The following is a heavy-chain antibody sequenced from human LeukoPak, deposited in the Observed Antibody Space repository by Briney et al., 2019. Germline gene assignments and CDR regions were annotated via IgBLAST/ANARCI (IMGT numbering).Heavy chain of an antibody. V-gene: IGHV3-33*01. CDR2: VWYDGSNK. J-gene: IGHJ4*02. Sequence: GGSLRLSCAASGFTFSSYGMHWVRQAPGKGLEWVAVVWYDGSNKYYADSVKGRFTISRDNSKNTLYLQMNSLRAEDTAVYYCASELVTVTDSELPIFDYWGQGTLVTVSS. CDR3: ASELVTVTDSELPIFDY. D-gene: IGHD4-17*01. CDR1: GFTFSSYG.